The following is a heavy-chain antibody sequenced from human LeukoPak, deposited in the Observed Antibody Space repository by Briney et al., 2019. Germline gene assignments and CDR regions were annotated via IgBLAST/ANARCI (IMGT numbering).Heavy chain of an antibody. J-gene: IGHJ5*02. Sequence: GGSLRLSCAASGFTFSSYGMSWVRQAPGKGLEWVSGIRGGGDSTYYADSVKGRFTISRDNSKNTLYLQMNSLRAEDTAVYYCARKWYSSSSYWFDPWGQGTLVTVSS. CDR3: ARKWYSSSSYWFDP. CDR2: IRGGGDST. D-gene: IGHD6-6*01. CDR1: GFTFSSYG. V-gene: IGHV3-23*01.